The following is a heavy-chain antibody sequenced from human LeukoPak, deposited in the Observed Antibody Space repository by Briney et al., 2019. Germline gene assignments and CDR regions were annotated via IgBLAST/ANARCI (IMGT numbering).Heavy chain of an antibody. CDR3: TTVTHFYL. CDR2: IQGGGTT. J-gene: IGHJ4*02. CDR1: GFTFSGAW. D-gene: IGHD2/OR15-2a*01. V-gene: IGHV3-15*01. Sequence: GGSLRLSCAGSGFTFSGAWLSWVRQAPGKGLEWIGRIQGGGTTDYAAPVKGRFTISRDDSKATLYLPMNSLKTEDTAIYYCTTVTHFYLGGQGILVTVSS.